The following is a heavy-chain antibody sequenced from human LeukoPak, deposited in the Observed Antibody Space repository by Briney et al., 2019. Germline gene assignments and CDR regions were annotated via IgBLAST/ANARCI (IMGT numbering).Heavy chain of an antibody. CDR1: GFTVSSNY. V-gene: IGHV3-53*01. Sequence: GGSLRLSCAASGFTVSSNYMSWVRQAPRKGLGWVSLIYSGVSTYYADSVKGRFTISKDNSQNPLDLQMNSLRAEDTAVYYCARDGDYGDYPRGSDWFDPWGQGTLVTVSS. J-gene: IGHJ5*02. CDR3: ARDGDYGDYPRGSDWFDP. D-gene: IGHD4-17*01. CDR2: IYSGVST.